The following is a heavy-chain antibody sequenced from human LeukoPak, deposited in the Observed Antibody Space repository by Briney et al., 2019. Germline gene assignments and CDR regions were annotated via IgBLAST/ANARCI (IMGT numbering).Heavy chain of an antibody. CDR3: ARGGSGTYRNYFDY. J-gene: IGHJ4*02. CDR1: GFTFSSYD. V-gene: IGHV3-13*04. D-gene: IGHD3-10*01. CDR2: IGTAGDT. Sequence: GGSLRLSCAASGFTFSSYDMHWVRQATGKGLEWVSAIGTAGDTYYPGSVKGRFTISRENAKNSLYLQMNSLRAGDTAVYYCARGGSGTYRNYFDYWGQGTLVTVSS.